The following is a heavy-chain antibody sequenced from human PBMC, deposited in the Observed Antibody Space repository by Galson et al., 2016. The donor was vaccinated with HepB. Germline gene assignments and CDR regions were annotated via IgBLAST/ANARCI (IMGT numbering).Heavy chain of an antibody. CDR1: GFTFSSYP. CDR2: GSNK. CDR3: TRVLIVYSSWSRNNYYYYGMDV. D-gene: IGHD6-19*01. J-gene: IGHJ6*02. Sequence: SLRLSCAASGFTFSSYPMHWVRRAPGKGLEWVADGSNKYYADSVKGRFTISRDNSKNTLYLQMHGLRAEDTAVYYCTRVLIVYSSWSRNNYYYYGMDVWGQGTTVTVSS. V-gene: IGHV3-30-3*01.